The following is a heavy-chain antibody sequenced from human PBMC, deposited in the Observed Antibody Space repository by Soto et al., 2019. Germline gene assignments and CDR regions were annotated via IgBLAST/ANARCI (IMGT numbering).Heavy chain of an antibody. CDR1: GFTFSSND. D-gene: IGHD3-22*01. J-gene: IGHJ3*01. Sequence: EVQLVESGGGLIQPGGSLRLSCAASGFTFSSNDMNWVRQAPGKGLEWVSLIYSSGSTSYADSVKGPFTISRDNSKNTSYLQMSSLRAEDTAVYYCATRPLLPGAPWGQGTMVSVSS. V-gene: IGHV3-53*01. CDR2: IYSSGST. CDR3: ATRPLLPGAP.